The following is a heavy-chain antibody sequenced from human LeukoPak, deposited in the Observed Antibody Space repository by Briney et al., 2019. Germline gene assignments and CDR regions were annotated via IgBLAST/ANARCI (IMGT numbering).Heavy chain of an antibody. V-gene: IGHV3-9*01. CDR1: GFIFDDYA. Sequence: GRSLRLSCAASGFIFDDYAMHWVRQAPGKGLEWVSGISWNSGSLAYADSVKGRFTISRDNAKNSLYLQMNSLRAEDTALYYCARGLGGDQGYFDLWGRGTLAAVSS. J-gene: IGHJ2*01. CDR2: ISWNSGSL. D-gene: IGHD3-10*01. CDR3: ARGLGGDQGYFDL.